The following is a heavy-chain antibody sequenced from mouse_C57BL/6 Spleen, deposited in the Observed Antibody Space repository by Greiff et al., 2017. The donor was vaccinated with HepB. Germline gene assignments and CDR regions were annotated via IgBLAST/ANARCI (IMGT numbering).Heavy chain of an antibody. D-gene: IGHD4-1*01. CDR3: ARGELGRGY. CDR2: INPNNGGT. J-gene: IGHJ2*01. V-gene: IGHV1-26*01. CDR1: GYTFTDYY. Sequence: EVQLQQSGPELVKPGASVKISCKASGYTFTDYYMNWVKQSHGKSLEWIGDINPNNGGTSYNQKFKGKATLTVDKSSSTAYMELRSLTSEDSAVYYCARGELGRGYWGQGTTLTVSS.